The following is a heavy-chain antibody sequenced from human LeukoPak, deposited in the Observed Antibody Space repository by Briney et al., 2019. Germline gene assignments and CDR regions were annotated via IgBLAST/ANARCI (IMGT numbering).Heavy chain of an antibody. V-gene: IGHV3-23*01. CDR2: ISGSGSST. Sequence: GGSLRLSCAASGFTFSSYDMSWVRQAPGKGLEWVSYISGSGSSTYYADSVKGRFTISRDNSKNSLYLQMNSLRAEDTGVYNCAKDIAYCSGGSCFYFDNWGQGNLVTVSS. CDR1: GFTFSSYD. CDR3: AKDIAYCSGGSCFYFDN. D-gene: IGHD2-15*01. J-gene: IGHJ4*02.